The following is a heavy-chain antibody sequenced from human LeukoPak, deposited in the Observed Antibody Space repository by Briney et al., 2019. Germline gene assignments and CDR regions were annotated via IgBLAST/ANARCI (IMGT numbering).Heavy chain of an antibody. CDR1: GGSISSYY. D-gene: IGHD5-12*01. Sequence: SETLSLTCTVSGGSISSYYRSWIRQPPGKGLEWIGYIYYSGSTNYNPSLKSRVTISVDTSKNQFSLKLSSVTAADTAVYYCARDSGRRYYMDVWGKGTTVTVSS. V-gene: IGHV4-59*01. J-gene: IGHJ6*03. CDR3: ARDSGRRYYMDV. CDR2: IYYSGST.